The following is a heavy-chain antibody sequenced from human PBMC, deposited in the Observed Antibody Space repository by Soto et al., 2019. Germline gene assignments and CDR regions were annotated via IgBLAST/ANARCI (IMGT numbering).Heavy chain of an antibody. Sequence: EVQLLESGGGLVQPGGSLRLSCAASGLPFSSHAMSWVRQAPGKGLEWVSSISISGGNTYYADSVRGRFTISRDNSKNTLYLHMNSLSAEDTAIYYCANEIRPNDYWCQGTLVTVSS. CDR1: GLPFSSHA. CDR3: ANEIRPNDY. V-gene: IGHV3-23*01. D-gene: IGHD4-17*01. CDR2: ISISGGNT. J-gene: IGHJ4*02.